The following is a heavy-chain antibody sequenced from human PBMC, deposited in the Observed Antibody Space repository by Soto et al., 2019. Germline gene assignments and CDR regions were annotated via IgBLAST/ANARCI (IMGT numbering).Heavy chain of an antibody. CDR2: VSIGGST. Sequence: DVQLLESGGGLVQPEGSLRLSCAASGFTFSSYAMGWVRQGPGKGLEWVAAVSIGGSTHYADSVRGRFTISRDNSKTTLSLQMNSLTAEDTAVYFCAKRRGAGGHFDYWGQGALVTVSS. J-gene: IGHJ4*02. CDR1: GFTFSSYA. D-gene: IGHD2-15*01. V-gene: IGHV3-23*01. CDR3: AKRRGAGGHFDY.